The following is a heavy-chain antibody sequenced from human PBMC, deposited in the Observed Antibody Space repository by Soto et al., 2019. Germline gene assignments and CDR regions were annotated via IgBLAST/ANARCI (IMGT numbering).Heavy chain of an antibody. CDR1: GYTFTSYG. V-gene: IGHV1-18*01. D-gene: IGHD4-17*01. CDR3: ARDNGEYVGYYYGMDV. Sequence: ASVKVSCKASGYTFTSYGISWVRQAPGQGLEWMGWISAYNGNTNYAQRLQGRVTMTTDTSTSTAYMELRRLRSDDTAVYYCARDNGEYVGYYYGMDVWGQGTTVTVSS. J-gene: IGHJ6*02. CDR2: ISAYNGNT.